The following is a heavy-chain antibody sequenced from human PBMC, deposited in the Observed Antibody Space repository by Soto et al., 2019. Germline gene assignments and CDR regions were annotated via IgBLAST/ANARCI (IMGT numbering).Heavy chain of an antibody. CDR2: IFYSGNT. J-gene: IGHJ4*02. CDR1: DDSIGRSNYF. D-gene: IGHD6-19*01. Sequence: QLQLQESGPGLVKPSETLSLTCTVSDDSIGRSNYFWGWIRQPPGKGLEWIGNIFYSGNTHYNPSLKSRFTISLDTSNHLFSLRVGSVTAADTAVYYCARQLYSGDSSGSFGYWGPGALVIVSS. CDR3: ARQLYSGDSSGSFGY. V-gene: IGHV4-39*01.